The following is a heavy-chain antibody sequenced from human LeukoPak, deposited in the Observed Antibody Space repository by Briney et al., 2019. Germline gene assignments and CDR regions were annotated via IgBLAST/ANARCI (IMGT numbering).Heavy chain of an antibody. J-gene: IGHJ4*02. CDR1: VGSISSGGYS. CDR3: ARGGAAAPFDC. D-gene: IGHD6-13*01. V-gene: IGHV4-30-2*01. CDR2: IYHTGNT. Sequence: SETLSLTCAVSVGSISSGGYSWTWIRQPPGKGLEWIAYIYHTGNTYYNPSLKGRVTISVDRSNNQFSLKLSYVTAADTAVYYCARGGAAAPFDCWGQGTLVTVSS.